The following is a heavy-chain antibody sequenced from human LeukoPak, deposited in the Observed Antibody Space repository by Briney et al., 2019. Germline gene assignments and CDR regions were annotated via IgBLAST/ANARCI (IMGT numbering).Heavy chain of an antibody. V-gene: IGHV4-30-2*01. Sequence: PSETLSLTCAVSGGSISSGGYSCSWIRQPPGKGLEWIGYIYHSGSTYYNPSLKSRVTISVDRSKNQFSLKLSSVTAADTAVYYCAREVNYYGSGSYPAYNWFDPWGQGTLVTVSS. CDR3: AREVNYYGSGSYPAYNWFDP. D-gene: IGHD3-10*01. J-gene: IGHJ5*02. CDR1: GGSISSGGYS. CDR2: IYHSGST.